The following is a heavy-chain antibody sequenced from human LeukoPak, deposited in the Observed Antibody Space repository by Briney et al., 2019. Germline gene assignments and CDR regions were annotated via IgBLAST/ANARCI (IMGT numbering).Heavy chain of an antibody. CDR2: MNPNSGNT. CDR1: GYTLTELS. CDR3: ARASIAVAGTGDY. J-gene: IGHJ4*02. V-gene: IGHV1-8*01. Sequence: GASVKVSCKVSGYTLTELSMHWVRQATGQGLEWMGWMNPNSGNTGYAQKFQGRVTMTRNTSISTAYMELSSLRSEDTAVYYCARASIAVAGTGDYWGQGTLVTVSS. D-gene: IGHD6-19*01.